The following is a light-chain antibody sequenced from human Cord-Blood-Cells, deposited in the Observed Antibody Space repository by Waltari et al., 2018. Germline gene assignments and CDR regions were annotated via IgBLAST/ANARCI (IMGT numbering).Light chain of an antibody. CDR3: CSYAGSSTWV. J-gene: IGLJ3*02. V-gene: IGLV2-23*02. CDR2: EVS. Sequence: QSALTQPASVSGSPGPSITISCTGTSSDVGSYNLSSWYQQHPGKAPKLMIYEVSKRPSGVSNRFSGSKSGNTASLTISGLQAEDEADYYCCSYAGSSTWVFGGGTKLTVL. CDR1: SSDVGSYNL.